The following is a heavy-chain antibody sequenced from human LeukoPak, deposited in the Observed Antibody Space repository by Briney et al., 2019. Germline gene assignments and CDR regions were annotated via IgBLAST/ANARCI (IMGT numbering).Heavy chain of an antibody. D-gene: IGHD5-18*01. CDR3: AKDLRDTDMVEYYFDY. J-gene: IGHJ4*02. V-gene: IGHV3-23*01. CDR2: ISGSGGRT. CDR1: GFTFSSYA. Sequence: GGSLRLSCAASGFTFSSYAMSWVRQAPGKGLEWVSDISGSGGRTYYADSAKGRFTISRDNSKNTLYLQMNSLRAEDTAVYYCAKDLRDTDMVEYYFDYWGQGTLVTVSS.